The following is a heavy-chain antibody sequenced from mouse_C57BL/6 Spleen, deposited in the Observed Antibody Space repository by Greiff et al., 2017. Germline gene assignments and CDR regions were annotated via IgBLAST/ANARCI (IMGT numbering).Heavy chain of an antibody. Sequence: EVQGVESGGGLVKPGGSQKLSCAASGFTFSDYGMHWVRQAPEKGLEWVAYISSGSSTIYYADTVKGRFTISRDSAKNTLFLQMTSLRSEDTAMYYCARDTTVVALYAMDYWGQGTSVTVSS. CDR1: GFTFSDYG. CDR2: ISSGSSTI. J-gene: IGHJ4*01. CDR3: ARDTTVVALYAMDY. V-gene: IGHV5-17*01. D-gene: IGHD1-1*01.